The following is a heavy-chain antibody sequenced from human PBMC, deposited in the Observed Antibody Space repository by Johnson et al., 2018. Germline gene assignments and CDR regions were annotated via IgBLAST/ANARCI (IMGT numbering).Heavy chain of an antibody. CDR3: AKDLAYCGGDCSSTAFDI. CDR1: GFTFSSYG. V-gene: IGHV3-30*18. D-gene: IGHD2-21*02. Sequence: QVQLQESGGGVVQPGRSLRLSCAASGFTFSSYGMHWVRQAPGKGLEWVAVISYDGSNKYYADSVKGRFTISRDNSKNTLYLQMNSLGAEDTAVYYCAKDLAYCGGDCSSTAFDIWGQGTMVTVSS. J-gene: IGHJ3*02. CDR2: ISYDGSNK.